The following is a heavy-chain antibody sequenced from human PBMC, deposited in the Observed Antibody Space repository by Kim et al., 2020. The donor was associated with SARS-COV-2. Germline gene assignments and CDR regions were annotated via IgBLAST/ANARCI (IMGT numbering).Heavy chain of an antibody. J-gene: IGHJ4*02. Sequence: GESLKISCKGSGYSFTSYWISWVRQMPGKGLEWMGRIDPSDSYTNYSPSFQGHVTISADKSISTAYLQWSSLKASDTAMYYCARHRQLQHMVRGVIIVPPFDYWGQGTLVTVSS. CDR2: IDPSDSYT. CDR3: ARHRQLQHMVRGVIIVPPFDY. D-gene: IGHD3-10*01. V-gene: IGHV5-10-1*01. CDR1: GYSFTSYW.